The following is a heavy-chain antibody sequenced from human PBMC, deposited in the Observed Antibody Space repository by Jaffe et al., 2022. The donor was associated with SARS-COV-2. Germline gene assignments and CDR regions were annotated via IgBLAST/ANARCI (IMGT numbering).Heavy chain of an antibody. CDR2: IYHSGST. J-gene: IGHJ3*02. Sequence: QVQLQESGPGLVKPSGTLSLTCAVSGGSISSSNWWSWVRQPPGKGLEWIGEIYHSGSTNDNPSLKSRVTVLVDKSKNQFSLKLSSVTAADTAVYYCARVGYSSSWNDAFDIWGQGTMVTVSS. CDR3: ARVGYSSSWNDAFDI. V-gene: IGHV4-4*02. CDR1: GGSISSSNW. D-gene: IGHD6-13*01.